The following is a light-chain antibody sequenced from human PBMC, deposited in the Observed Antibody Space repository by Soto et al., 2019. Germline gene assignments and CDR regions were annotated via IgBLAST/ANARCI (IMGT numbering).Light chain of an antibody. V-gene: IGLV2-14*01. J-gene: IGLJ2*01. CDR3: SSYTISSTVV. CDR2: EVS. CDR1: SSDVGGYNY. Sequence: QSALTQPASVSGSPGQSITISCTGTSSDVGGYNYVSWYQQHPGKAPKLMIYEVSNRPSGVSNRFSGSNSGTTASLTISGLQAEDEADYYCSSYTISSTVVFGGGTKLTVL.